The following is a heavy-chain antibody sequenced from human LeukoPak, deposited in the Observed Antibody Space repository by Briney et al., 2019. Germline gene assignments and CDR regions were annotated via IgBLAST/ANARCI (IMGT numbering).Heavy chain of an antibody. D-gene: IGHD3-22*01. V-gene: IGHV5-51*01. Sequence: GESLKISCKGSGYSFTSYRIGWVRQMPGKGLEWMGIIYPGDSDARYSPSFQGQVTISADKSISTAYLQWSSLRASDTAMSYCARPRTQYYYDSSGFDIWGQGTMVTVSS. CDR3: ARPRTQYYYDSSGFDI. CDR1: GYSFTSYR. CDR2: IYPGDSDA. J-gene: IGHJ3*02.